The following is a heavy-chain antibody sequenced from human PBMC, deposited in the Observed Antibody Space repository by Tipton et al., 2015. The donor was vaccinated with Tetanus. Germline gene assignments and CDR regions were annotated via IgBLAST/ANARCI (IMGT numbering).Heavy chain of an antibody. V-gene: IGHV3-21*01. CDR2: FSSSSSNI. J-gene: IGHJ6*02. D-gene: IGHD1-7*01. CDR3: ARELELRFSIYYYYGMDV. CDR1: GFTFSSYW. Sequence: SLRLSCAASGFTFSSYWMSWVRQAPGKGLEWVSSFSSSSSNIYYADSVKGRFTISRDNAKNSLFLQMSSLRAEDTAVYYCARELELRFSIYYYYGMDVWGQGTTVTVSS.